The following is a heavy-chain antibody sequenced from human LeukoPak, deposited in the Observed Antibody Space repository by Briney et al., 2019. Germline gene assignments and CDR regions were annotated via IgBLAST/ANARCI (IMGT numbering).Heavy chain of an antibody. Sequence: PSETLSLTCTVSGGSMRNSYWSWIRQPAGKGLEWVGRIFTTGSTNYNPSLKSRVTISVDTSKNQFSLKLSSVTAADTAVFYCARVASGYDAFDIWGQGTMATVSS. CDR3: ARVASGYDAFDI. V-gene: IGHV4-4*07. D-gene: IGHD3-3*01. CDR1: GGSMRNSY. J-gene: IGHJ3*02. CDR2: IFTTGST.